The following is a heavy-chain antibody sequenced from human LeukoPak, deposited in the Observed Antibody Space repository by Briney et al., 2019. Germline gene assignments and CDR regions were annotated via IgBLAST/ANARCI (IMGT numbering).Heavy chain of an antibody. D-gene: IGHD6-13*01. Sequence: TGGSPRLSCAASGLTLSSHAMSWVRQAPGKGLEWVSAITSGSGSNVYYTDSLKGRFTISRDNSKNTLYLQMNSLRAEDTAVYYCARHGSWSFDYWGQGTLVTVSA. CDR3: ARHGSWSFDY. V-gene: IGHV3-23*01. CDR1: GLTLSSHA. CDR2: ITSGSGSNV. J-gene: IGHJ4*02.